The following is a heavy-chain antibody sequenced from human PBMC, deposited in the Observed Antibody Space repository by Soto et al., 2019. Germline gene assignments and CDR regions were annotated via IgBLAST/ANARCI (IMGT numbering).Heavy chain of an antibody. CDR1: GGSISSGGYS. Sequence: QLQLQESGSGLVKPSQTLSLTCAVSGGSISSGGYSWSWIRQPPGKGLEWIGYIYHSGSTYYNPSPXRXXATAGVRSKNHFSPKLSSVTAADTAVYYCARVPPPWGQGALVTVSS. CDR3: ARVPPP. J-gene: IGHJ5*02. CDR2: IYHSGST. V-gene: IGHV4-30-2*01.